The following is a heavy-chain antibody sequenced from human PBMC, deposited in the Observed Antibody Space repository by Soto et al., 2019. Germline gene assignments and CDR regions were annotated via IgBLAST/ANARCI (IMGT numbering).Heavy chain of an antibody. D-gene: IGHD6-13*01. J-gene: IGHJ4*02. V-gene: IGHV4-59*01. CDR1: GVSIGSYY. CDR2: IYYSGGT. CDR3: ARGGGSIAAAGRLDY. Sequence: SEPLSLTCAVSGVSIGSYYWSWIRQPPGKGLEWIGYIYYSGGTNYNPSLKSRVTISVDTSKNQFSLKLSSVTAADTAVYYCARGGGSIAAAGRLDYWGQGTLVTVSS.